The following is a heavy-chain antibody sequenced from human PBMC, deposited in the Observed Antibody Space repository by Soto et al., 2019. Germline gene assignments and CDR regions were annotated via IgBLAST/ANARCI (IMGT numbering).Heavy chain of an antibody. J-gene: IGHJ4*02. CDR2: INHSGST. D-gene: IGHD6-19*01. CDR1: GGSFSGYY. Sequence: PSETLSLTCAVYGGSFSGYYWSWIRQPPGKGLEWIGEINHSGSTNYNPSLKSRVTISVDTSKNQFSLQLNSVTPEDTAVYYCARADRFESSGWQYYFDYWGQGTLVTVSS. V-gene: IGHV4-34*01. CDR3: ARADRFESSGWQYYFDY.